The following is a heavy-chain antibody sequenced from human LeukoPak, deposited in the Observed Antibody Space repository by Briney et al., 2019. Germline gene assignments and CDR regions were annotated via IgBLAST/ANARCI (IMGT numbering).Heavy chain of an antibody. Sequence: PETLSLSCTLPRGSTTIDNWSWVRQRPGEGLGWIGYIFFSGGTNSNPSLKSRVTISVDTSKSRFSLKLSSATAADTAVYYCARKGYCGSTSCYGGVDYWGQGTLVTVSS. CDR2: IFFSGGT. D-gene: IGHD2-2*01. V-gene: IGHV4-59*12. J-gene: IGHJ4*02. CDR3: ARKGYCGSTSCYGGVDY. CDR1: RGSTTIDN.